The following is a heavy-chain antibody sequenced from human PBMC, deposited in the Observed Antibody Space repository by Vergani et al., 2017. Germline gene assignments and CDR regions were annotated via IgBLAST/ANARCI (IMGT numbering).Heavy chain of an antibody. D-gene: IGHD2-2*01. J-gene: IGHJ6*02. V-gene: IGHV1-46*01. CDR3: ARVYQLREDYYYYGMDV. Sequence: QVQLVQSGAEVKKPGASVKVSCKASGYTFTSYYMHWVRQAPGQGLEWMGIINPSGGSTSYAQKFQGRVTMTRDTSTSTVYMELSSLRSEDTAVYYCARVYQLREDYYYYGMDVWGQGTTVTVSS. CDR1: GYTFTSYY. CDR2: INPSGGST.